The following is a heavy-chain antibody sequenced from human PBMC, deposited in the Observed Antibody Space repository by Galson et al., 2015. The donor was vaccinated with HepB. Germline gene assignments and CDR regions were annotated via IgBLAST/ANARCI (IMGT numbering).Heavy chain of an antibody. CDR1: GFTFRSCS. D-gene: IGHD6-19*01. J-gene: IGHJ6*02. V-gene: IGHV3-48*02. CDR2: ISSSSSTI. CDR3: ARDQAVAGPRHGMDV. Sequence: SLRLSCAASGFTFRSCSMNWVRQAPGKGLEWVSYISSSSSTIYYADSVKGRFTISRDNAKNSLYLQMNSLRDEDTAVYYCARDQAVAGPRHGMDVWGQGTTVTVSS.